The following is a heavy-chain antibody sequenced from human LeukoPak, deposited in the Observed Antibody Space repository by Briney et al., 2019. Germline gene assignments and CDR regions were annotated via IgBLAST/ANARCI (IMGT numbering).Heavy chain of an antibody. Sequence: SGGSLRLSCVASGFTFSSYWMTWVRQAPGKGLEWVANIKSDGSQNYYVDSVKGRFTISRDNAKNSLYLQMNSLRADETAVYYCARLRPYSSSWYAYYGMDVWGQGTTVTVYS. CDR2: IKSDGSQN. D-gene: IGHD6-13*01. CDR1: GFTFSSYW. J-gene: IGHJ6*02. CDR3: ARLRPYSSSWYAYYGMDV. V-gene: IGHV3-7*04.